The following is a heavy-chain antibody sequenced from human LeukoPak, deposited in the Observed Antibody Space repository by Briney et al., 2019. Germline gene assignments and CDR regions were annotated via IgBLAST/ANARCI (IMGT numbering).Heavy chain of an antibody. V-gene: IGHV3-48*03. Sequence: QPGGSLRLSCAASGYTFSSYEMNWVRQAPAKGLEWVSYISNSGSTIYYADSARGRFTISRDNAKNSLYLQMNSLRAEDTAVYYCARDGGYCSSPNCHIDYWGQGTLVTVSS. CDR1: GYTFSSYE. J-gene: IGHJ4*02. CDR3: ARDGGYCSSPNCHIDY. CDR2: ISNSGSTI. D-gene: IGHD2-2*01.